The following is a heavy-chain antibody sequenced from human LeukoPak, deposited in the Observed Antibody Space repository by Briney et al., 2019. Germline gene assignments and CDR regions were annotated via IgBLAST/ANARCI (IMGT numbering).Heavy chain of an antibody. Sequence: PSETLSLTCTVSGGSISSSSYYWGWIRQPPGKGLEWIGSIYYSGSTYYNPSLKSRVTISVDTSKNQFSLKLSSVTAADTAVYYCAIVGRLARTSYIHYWGQGTLVTVSS. CDR1: GGSISSSSYY. CDR3: AIVGRLARTSYIHY. CDR2: IYYSGST. J-gene: IGHJ4*02. V-gene: IGHV4-39*07. D-gene: IGHD3-10*01.